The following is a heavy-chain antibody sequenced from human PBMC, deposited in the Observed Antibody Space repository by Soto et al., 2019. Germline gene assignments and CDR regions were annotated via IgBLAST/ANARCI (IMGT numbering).Heavy chain of an antibody. V-gene: IGHV3-33*01. J-gene: IGHJ4*02. CDR3: ARKPLGPVSFDY. Sequence: GGSLRLSCAASGFTFSSYGMHWVRQAPGKGLEWVAVIWYDGSNKYYADSVKGRFTISRDNSKNTLYLQMNSLRAEDTAVYYCARKPLGPVSFDYWGQGTLVTVSS. CDR1: GFTFSSYG. CDR2: IWYDGSNK.